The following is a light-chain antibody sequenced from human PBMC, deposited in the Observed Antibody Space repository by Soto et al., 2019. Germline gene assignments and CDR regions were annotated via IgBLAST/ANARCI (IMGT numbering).Light chain of an antibody. J-gene: IGLJ2*01. Sequence: QSALTQPPSASGSPGQSVAISCTGTSSDVGGYNYVSWYQQHPGKAPKLMIYEVSNRPPGVPDRFSGSKSGNTASLTVSGLQAEDEADYYCSSYAGSNTVVFGGGTKVTVL. V-gene: IGLV2-8*01. CDR2: EVS. CDR3: SSYAGSNTVV. CDR1: SSDVGGYNY.